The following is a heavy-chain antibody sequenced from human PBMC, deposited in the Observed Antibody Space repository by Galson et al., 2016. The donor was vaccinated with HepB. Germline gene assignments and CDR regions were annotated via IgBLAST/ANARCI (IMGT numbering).Heavy chain of an antibody. Sequence: SLRLSCAASGFTSSTYAMSWVRQAPGKGLEWVSAISATGSSTYYADSVKGRFTISKGNSKNTLYLQMNGLRTEDTAIYYCATNGPQLYFHWLNSFDYWGQGTLGTVSS. D-gene: IGHD3-9*01. CDR1: GFTSSTYA. CDR3: ATNGPQLYFHWLNSFDY. J-gene: IGHJ4*02. V-gene: IGHV3-23*01. CDR2: ISATGSST.